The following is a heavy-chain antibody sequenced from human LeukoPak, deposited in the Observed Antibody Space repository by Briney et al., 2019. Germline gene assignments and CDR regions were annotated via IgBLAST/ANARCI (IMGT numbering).Heavy chain of an antibody. Sequence: GGSLRLSCAASGFTFSSYAMSWVRQAPGKGLEWVSAISGSGGSTYYADSVKGRFTISRDNSKNTLYLQMNSLRAEDTAVYYCAKGDSITMIVVVIDYWGQGTLSPSPQ. D-gene: IGHD3-22*01. CDR2: ISGSGGST. J-gene: IGHJ4*02. CDR3: AKGDSITMIVVVIDY. V-gene: IGHV3-23*01. CDR1: GFTFSSYA.